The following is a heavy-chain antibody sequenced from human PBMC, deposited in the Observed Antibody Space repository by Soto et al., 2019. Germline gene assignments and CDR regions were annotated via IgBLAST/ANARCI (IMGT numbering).Heavy chain of an antibody. J-gene: IGHJ5*02. D-gene: IGHD3-10*01. Sequence: QVQLQESGPGLVKPSQTLSLTCTVSGGSISSGGYYWSWIRQHPGKGLEWIGYIYHSGSTYYNPSLKSRVTISVDTSKNQFSLKLSSVTAADTAVYYCAREAYYYGSGSYSWFDPWGQGTLVTVSS. V-gene: IGHV4-31*03. CDR3: AREAYYYGSGSYSWFDP. CDR1: GGSISSGGYY. CDR2: IYHSGST.